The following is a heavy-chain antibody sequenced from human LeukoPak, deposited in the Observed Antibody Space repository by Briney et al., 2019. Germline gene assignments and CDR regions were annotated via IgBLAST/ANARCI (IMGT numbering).Heavy chain of an antibody. D-gene: IGHD3-22*01. CDR3: ARDEHNYYDSSGLVFVFDY. V-gene: IGHV1-2*02. J-gene: IGHJ4*02. CDR1: GYTFTGYY. Sequence: ASVKVSCKASGYTFTGYYMHWVRQAPGQGLEWMGWINPNSGGTNYAQKFQGRVTMTRDTSISTAYMELSRLRSDDTAVYYCARDEHNYYDSSGLVFVFDYWGQGTLVTVSS. CDR2: INPNSGGT.